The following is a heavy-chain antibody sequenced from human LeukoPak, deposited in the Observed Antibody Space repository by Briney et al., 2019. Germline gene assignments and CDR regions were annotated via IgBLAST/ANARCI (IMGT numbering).Heavy chain of an antibody. CDR3: SRGGQGLSDN. D-gene: IGHD3-10*01. Sequence: SETLSLTCTVSGVSISSHYWNWIRQTPGKGLEWIGYIHYRGTTNYNPSFKSRVTISADTSKHHFSLTLNSVTAADTAVYYCSRGGQGLSDNWGQGILVTVSS. V-gene: IGHV4-59*11. CDR1: GVSISSHY. J-gene: IGHJ4*02. CDR2: IHYRGTT.